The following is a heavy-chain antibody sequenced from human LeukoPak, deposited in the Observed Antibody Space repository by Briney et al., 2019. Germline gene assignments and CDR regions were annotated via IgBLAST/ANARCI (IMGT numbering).Heavy chain of an antibody. CDR2: IYYSGST. CDR1: GGPISSYY. J-gene: IGHJ4*02. V-gene: IGHV4-59*08. D-gene: IGHD6-19*01. Sequence: SETLSLTCTVSGGPISSYYWSWIRQPPGKGLEWIGYIYYSGSTNYNPSLKSRVTISVDTSKNQFSLKLSSVTAADTAVYYCARSSRIAVAGTRYYFDYWGQGTLVTVSS. CDR3: ARSSRIAVAGTRYYFDY.